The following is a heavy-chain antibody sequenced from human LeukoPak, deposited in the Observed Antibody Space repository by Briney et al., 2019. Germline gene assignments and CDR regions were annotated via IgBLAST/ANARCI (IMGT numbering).Heavy chain of an antibody. CDR3: ARAPDIVVVPAAASTYYYYYMDV. D-gene: IGHD2-2*01. CDR2: IKQDGSET. CDR1: GFTFSSYW. V-gene: IGHV3-7*01. Sequence: GGSLRLSCAASGFTFSSYWMTWVRQAPGKGLEWVANIKQDGSETYYVDSVKGRFTISRDNAKNSLYLQMNSLRAEDTAVYYCARAPDIVVVPAAASTYYYYYMDVWGKGTTVTVSS. J-gene: IGHJ6*03.